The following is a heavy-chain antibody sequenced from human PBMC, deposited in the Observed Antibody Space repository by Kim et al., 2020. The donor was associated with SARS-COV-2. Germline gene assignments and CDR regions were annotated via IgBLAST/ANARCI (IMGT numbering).Heavy chain of an antibody. D-gene: IGHD1-7*01. Sequence: ASVKVSCKASGYTFTNYGFTWVRQAPGQGLEWMGWISAYNGNTNYAQKYQGRVTMTTDTSTSTAFMELRSLRSDDTAVYYCARDWNYRSRNPYNWFAPWGQGTLVTVSS. J-gene: IGHJ5*02. V-gene: IGHV1-18*01. CDR2: ISAYNGNT. CDR1: GYTFTNYG. CDR3: ARDWNYRSRNPYNWFAP.